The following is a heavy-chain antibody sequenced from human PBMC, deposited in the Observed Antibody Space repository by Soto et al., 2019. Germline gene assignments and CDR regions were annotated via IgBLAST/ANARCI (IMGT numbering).Heavy chain of an antibody. V-gene: IGHV3-23*01. D-gene: IGHD4-17*01. CDR2: ISGSGGST. Sequence: GRSLRLSCAASGFTFSSYAMSWVRQAPGKGLEWVSAISGSGGSTYYADSVKGRFTISRDNSKNTLYLQMNSLRAEDTAVYYCAKDSATVTLYWYFDLWGRGTLVTVSS. CDR3: AKDSATVTLYWYFDL. J-gene: IGHJ2*01. CDR1: GFTFSSYA.